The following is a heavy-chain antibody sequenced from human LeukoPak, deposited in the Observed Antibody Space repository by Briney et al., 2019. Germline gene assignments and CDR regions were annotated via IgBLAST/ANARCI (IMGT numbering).Heavy chain of an antibody. V-gene: IGHV4-59*01. CDR2: TYYSGST. Sequence: PSGTLSLTCAVSGGSISSYYWSWIRQPPGKGLEWIGYTYYSGSTNYNPSLKSRVTISVDTSKNQFSLKLSSVTAADTAVYYCARDVGWYGGTNYYYYGMDVWGQGTTVTVSS. D-gene: IGHD6-19*01. CDR1: GGSISSYY. CDR3: ARDVGWYGGTNYYYYGMDV. J-gene: IGHJ6*02.